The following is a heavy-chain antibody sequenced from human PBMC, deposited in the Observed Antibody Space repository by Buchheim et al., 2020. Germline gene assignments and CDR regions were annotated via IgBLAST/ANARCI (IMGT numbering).Heavy chain of an antibody. D-gene: IGHD2-15*01. CDR3: ARGDSNYGMDV. Sequence: QVQLQQWGAGLLKPSETLSLTCAVYGGSFSGYYWSWIRQPPGKGLEWIGEINLSGSTNYNPSLKSRATTSVDTSKNQSSLKLSSVTAADTAVYYCARGDSNYGMDVWGQGTT. CDR2: INLSGST. V-gene: IGHV4-34*01. CDR1: GGSFSGYY. J-gene: IGHJ6*02.